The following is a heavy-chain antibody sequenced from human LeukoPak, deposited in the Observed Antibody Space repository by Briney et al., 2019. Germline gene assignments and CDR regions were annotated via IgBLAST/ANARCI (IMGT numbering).Heavy chain of an antibody. Sequence: ASVKVSCKASGYTFTGYYMHWVRQAPGQGLEWMGWINPNSGGTNYAQKFQGRVTMTRDTSISTAYMELSSLRSEDTAVYYCARFIVVVPAAMSGAGYYYYGMDVWGQGTTVTVSS. CDR2: INPNSGGT. CDR1: GYTFTGYY. V-gene: IGHV1-2*02. D-gene: IGHD2-2*01. CDR3: ARFIVVVPAAMSGAGYYYYGMDV. J-gene: IGHJ6*02.